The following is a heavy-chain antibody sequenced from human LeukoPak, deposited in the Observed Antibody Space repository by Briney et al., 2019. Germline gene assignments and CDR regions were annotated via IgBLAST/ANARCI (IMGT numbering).Heavy chain of an antibody. Sequence: SKTLSLTCTVSGGSISSYYWSWIRQPPGKGLEWIGYIYYSGSTNYNPSLKSRVTISVDTSKNQFSLKLSSVTAADTAVYYCARHCSRSGGSCYRPYYFDYWGQGTLVTVSS. CDR2: IYYSGST. D-gene: IGHD2-15*01. CDR1: GGSISSYY. V-gene: IGHV4-59*08. J-gene: IGHJ4*02. CDR3: ARHCSRSGGSCYRPYYFDY.